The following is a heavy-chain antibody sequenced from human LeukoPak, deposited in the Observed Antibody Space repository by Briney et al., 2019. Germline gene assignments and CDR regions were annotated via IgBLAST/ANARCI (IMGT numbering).Heavy chain of an antibody. J-gene: IGHJ4*02. CDR2: ISYDGSNK. CDR1: GFTFSSYA. Sequence: PGRSLRLSCAASGFTFSSYAMHWVRQAPGKGLEWVAVISYDGSNKYYADSVKGRFTISRDNSKNTLYLQMNSLRAEDTAVYYCARGHYYYDSSGYYYYFDYWGQGTLVTVSS. D-gene: IGHD3-22*01. V-gene: IGHV3-30-3*01. CDR3: ARGHYYYDSSGYYYYFDY.